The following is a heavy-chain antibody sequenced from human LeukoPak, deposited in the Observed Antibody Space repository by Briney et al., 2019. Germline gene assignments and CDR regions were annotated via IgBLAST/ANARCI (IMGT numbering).Heavy chain of an antibody. V-gene: IGHV3-7*01. J-gene: IGHJ6*03. D-gene: IGHD5/OR15-5a*01. CDR2: IQQDESEK. CDR3: TRDRGLLSTIYYYYFMDV. Sequence: PGGSLRLSCVASGFTFSPWWMTWVRQAPGKGLEWVANIQQDESEKYYVDSVKGRFTISRDNAKNSLYLQMNSLRAEDTAVYYCTRDRGLLSTIYYYYFMDVWGKGTTVTISS. CDR1: GFTFSPWW.